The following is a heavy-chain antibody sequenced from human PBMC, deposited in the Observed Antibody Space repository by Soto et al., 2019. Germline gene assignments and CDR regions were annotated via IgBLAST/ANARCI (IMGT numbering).Heavy chain of an antibody. D-gene: IGHD6-19*01. Sequence: ASVKVSCKASGYTFTSHYIHWVRQAPGQGLEWVGILTPSGGTTIYAQKFQGRVTMTRDTSTSTVYMELSSLRSEDTALYYCARGAAVAGGDNWFDPWRQGTLVTVSS. J-gene: IGHJ5*02. CDR3: ARGAAVAGGDNWFDP. V-gene: IGHV1-46*01. CDR1: GYTFTSHY. CDR2: LTPSGGTT.